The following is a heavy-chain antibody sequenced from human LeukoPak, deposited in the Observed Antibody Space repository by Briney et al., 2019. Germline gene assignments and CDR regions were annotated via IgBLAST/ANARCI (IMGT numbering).Heavy chain of an antibody. Sequence: PPETLSLTCTVSGGSISSGYYYWSWFRQHPGKGLEWIGYIHSSGSTYFNPSLKSRFTISLDTSKNQFSLKLTSVTAADTAVYYCARDLPLSGTFDIWGQGTMVTVSS. CDR2: IHSSGST. CDR3: ARDLPLSGTFDI. V-gene: IGHV4-31*03. J-gene: IGHJ3*02. D-gene: IGHD5-12*01. CDR1: GGSISSGYYY.